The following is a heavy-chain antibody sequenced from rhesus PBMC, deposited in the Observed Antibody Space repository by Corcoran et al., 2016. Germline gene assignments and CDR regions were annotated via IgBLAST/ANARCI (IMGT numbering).Heavy chain of an antibody. CDR3: ARDRDTIFGLAIKYYLDY. CDR1: GGSVSGNY. CDR2: VSGRGGNT. D-gene: IGHD3-3*01. J-gene: IGHJ4*01. V-gene: IGHV4-173*01. Sequence: QVQLQESGTGLVKPSEALARACAVSGGSVSGNYWSWIRQPPGKELEWMGRVSGRGGNTHYNPSPQIRVTISKDTSKNQFSLKLSSVTAADTAVYYCARDRDTIFGLAIKYYLDYWGQGVLVTVSS.